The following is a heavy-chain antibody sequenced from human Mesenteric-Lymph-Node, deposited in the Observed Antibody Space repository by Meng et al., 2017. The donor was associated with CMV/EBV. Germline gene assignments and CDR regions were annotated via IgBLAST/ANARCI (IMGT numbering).Heavy chain of an antibody. D-gene: IGHD1-1*01. CDR2: IYTSGSSV. CDR3: ALFVKENWNRYFDY. CDR1: GFIFSNYE. Sequence: GESLKISCTASGFIFSNYEMNWVRQAPGRGLEWVAWIYTSGSSVHYAGSVKGRFTLSRDNAENSLYLQMNSLRAEDTAVYYCALFVKENWNRYFDYWGQGTLVTVSS. J-gene: IGHJ4*02. V-gene: IGHV3-48*03.